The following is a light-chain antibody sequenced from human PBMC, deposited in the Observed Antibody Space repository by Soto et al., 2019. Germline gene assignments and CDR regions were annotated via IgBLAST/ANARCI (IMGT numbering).Light chain of an antibody. J-gene: IGKJ3*01. CDR3: QQYGSSPTN. CDR1: QFVSSTF. V-gene: IGKV3-20*01. Sequence: EVVLTQSPGTLSLSPGERATLSCRASQFVSSTFFAWYQQKPGQAPRLLIYATSTSATGIPDRFSGSVSGTDFNFTISSLEPEDFAVYYCQQYGSSPTNFGPGTKVHIK. CDR2: ATS.